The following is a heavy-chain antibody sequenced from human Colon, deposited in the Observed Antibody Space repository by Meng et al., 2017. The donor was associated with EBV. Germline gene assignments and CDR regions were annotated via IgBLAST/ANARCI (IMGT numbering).Heavy chain of an antibody. CDR3: ARAAGSFGY. J-gene: IGHJ4*02. CDR2: IHPSGGST. Sequence: QVQLVQSGAEVKKPGASVKVSCKASGYTFIDYYMHWVRQAPGQGLEWMGIIHPSGGSTSYAQKFQGRVTMTRDTSTSTVYMELSSLRSEDTAVYYCARAAGSFGYRGQGTLGTVSA. CDR1: GYTFIDYY. D-gene: IGHD3-10*01. V-gene: IGHV1-46*01.